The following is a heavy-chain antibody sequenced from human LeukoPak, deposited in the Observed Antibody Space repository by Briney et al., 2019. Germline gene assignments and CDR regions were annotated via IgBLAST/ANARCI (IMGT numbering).Heavy chain of an antibody. D-gene: IGHD5-24*01. CDR1: GFTFSSYD. CDR3: AKGRSERWLQVGYYFDY. V-gene: IGHV3-33*06. Sequence: GGSLRLSCVASGFTFSSYDMHWVRQTPGKGLEWVSLIWYDGRDKYYEDSVKGRFTISRDNSKNRLYLEMNSLRAEDTAVYYCAKGRSERWLQVGYYFDYWGQGTLVTVSS. J-gene: IGHJ4*02. CDR2: IWYDGRDK.